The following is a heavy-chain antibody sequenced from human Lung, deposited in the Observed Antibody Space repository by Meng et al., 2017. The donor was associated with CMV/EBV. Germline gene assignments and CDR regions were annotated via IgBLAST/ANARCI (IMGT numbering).Heavy chain of an antibody. J-gene: IGHJ6*02. V-gene: IGHV5-51*01. CDR2: IYPGDSDT. Sequence: GGSXRLSCKGSGYSFTSYWIGWVRQMPGKGLEWMGIIYPGDSDTRYSPSFQGQVTISADKSISTAYLQWSSLKASDTAMYYCARAGRGKGAADIYYYYGMDVWXQGTTVTVSS. D-gene: IGHD6-13*01. CDR3: ARAGRGKGAADIYYYYGMDV. CDR1: GYSFTSYW.